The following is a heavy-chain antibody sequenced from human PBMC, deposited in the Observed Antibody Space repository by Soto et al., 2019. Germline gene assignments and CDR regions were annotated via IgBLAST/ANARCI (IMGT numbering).Heavy chain of an antibody. CDR2: IIPIFGTV. CDR1: GGTFSNYP. V-gene: IGHV1-69*12. D-gene: IGHD5-12*01. Sequence: QVQLVQSGAEVKKPGSSVKVSCKASGGTFSNYPISWVRQAPGQGLEWMGGIIPIFGTVNYAQKFQGRVTITAHDPTSTAYMELSSLRSEDTAVYYCARGNHRWLQLWYFDLWGRGTLVTVSS. CDR3: ARGNHRWLQLWYFDL. J-gene: IGHJ2*01.